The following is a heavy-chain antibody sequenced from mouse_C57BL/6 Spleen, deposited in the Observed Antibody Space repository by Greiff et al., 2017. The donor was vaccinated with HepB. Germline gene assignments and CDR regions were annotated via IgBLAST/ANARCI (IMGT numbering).Heavy chain of an antibody. J-gene: IGHJ1*03. CDR3: TLTTVVDWYFDV. CDR1: GFTFSDAW. CDR2: IRNKANNHAT. V-gene: IGHV6-6*01. D-gene: IGHD1-1*01. Sequence: EVQLVESGGGLVQPGGSMKLSCAASGFTFSDAWMDWVRQSPEKGLEWVAEIRNKANNHATYYAESVKGRFTISRDDSKSSVYLQMNSLRAEDTGIYYCTLTTVVDWYFDVWGTGTTVTVSS.